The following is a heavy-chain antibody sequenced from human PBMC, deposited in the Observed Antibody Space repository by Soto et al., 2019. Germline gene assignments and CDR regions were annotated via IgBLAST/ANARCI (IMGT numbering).Heavy chain of an antibody. J-gene: IGHJ4*02. CDR3: ARAPYSSARRTCDY. V-gene: IGHV1-8*01. Sequence: QVQLVQSGAEVKKPGASVKVSCKASGYTFTSYDINWVRQATGQGLEWMGWMNPNSGNTGYAQKCQGRGTMTRNTSISTAYMELSSLRSEDTAVDYCARAPYSSARRTCDYWGQGTLVTVSS. CDR2: MNPNSGNT. D-gene: IGHD6-25*01. CDR1: GYTFTSYD.